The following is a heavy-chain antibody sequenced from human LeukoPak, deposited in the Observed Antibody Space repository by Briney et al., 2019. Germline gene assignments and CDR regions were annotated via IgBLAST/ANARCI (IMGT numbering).Heavy chain of an antibody. CDR3: ARDSHYSSSWYNSAGWFYP. Sequence: ASVKVSCKASGYTFASYGISWVRQAPGQGLEWMGWISAYNGNTNCAQKLQGRVTMTTDTSTSTAYMELRSLRSDDTAVYYCARDSHYSSSWYNSAGWFYPWGQGTLVTVSS. V-gene: IGHV1-18*01. CDR2: ISAYNGNT. CDR1: GYTFASYG. D-gene: IGHD6-13*01. J-gene: IGHJ5*02.